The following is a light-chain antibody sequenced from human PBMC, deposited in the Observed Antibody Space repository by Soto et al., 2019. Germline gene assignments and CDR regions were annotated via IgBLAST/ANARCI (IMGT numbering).Light chain of an antibody. J-gene: IGKJ1*01. CDR2: AAS. Sequence: DIQMTQSPSSLSASVGDRVTITCRASQGISNYLAWYQQKPGKVPKLLIYAASTLKSGVPSRFSGSGSGTDFTLTISSLQPEDVATYYCQKYNSARWTFGKGTKVVI. CDR3: QKYNSARWT. V-gene: IGKV1-27*01. CDR1: QGISNY.